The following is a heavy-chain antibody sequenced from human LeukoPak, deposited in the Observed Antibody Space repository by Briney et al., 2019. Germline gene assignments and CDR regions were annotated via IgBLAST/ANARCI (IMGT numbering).Heavy chain of an antibody. CDR3: ARDRFRYCSGAYCSHFEF. Sequence: GGSLRLSCAASEFTFSGYWMNWVRQAPGEGLEWVANIKQDGSEKYYVDSVKGRFTISRDNAKNSLYLQMNSLRADDMAFYYCARDRFRYCSGAYCSHFEFWGQGTLVSVSS. V-gene: IGHV3-7*03. CDR2: IKQDGSEK. D-gene: IGHD2-15*01. J-gene: IGHJ4*02. CDR1: EFTFSGYW.